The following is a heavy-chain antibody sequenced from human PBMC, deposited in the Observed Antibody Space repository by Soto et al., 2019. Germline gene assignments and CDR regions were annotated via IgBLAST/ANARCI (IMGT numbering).Heavy chain of an antibody. CDR1: GFTFSSYA. CDR3: AKDMRPYYYDSSDAFDI. CDR2: ISGSGGST. J-gene: IGHJ3*02. D-gene: IGHD3-22*01. V-gene: IGHV3-23*01. Sequence: PGGSLRLSCAASGFTFSSYAMSWVRQAPGKGLEWVSAISGSGGSTYYADSVKGRFTISRDNSKNTLYLQMNSLRAEDTAVYYCAKDMRPYYYDSSDAFDIWGQGTMVTVSS.